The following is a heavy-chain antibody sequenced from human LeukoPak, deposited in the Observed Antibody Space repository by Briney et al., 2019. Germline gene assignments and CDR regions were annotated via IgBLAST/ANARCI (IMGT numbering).Heavy chain of an antibody. J-gene: IGHJ4*02. Sequence: SETLSLTCTVSGGSISNYYWSWIRQPPGKGLEWIGYIYYSGSTNYNPSLKSRVTISVDTSKNQFSLKLSSVTAADTAVYYCAVEFLGYGSGSYFDYWGQGTLVTVSS. D-gene: IGHD3-10*01. V-gene: IGHV4-59*08. CDR1: GGSISNYY. CDR2: IYYSGST. CDR3: AVEFLGYGSGSYFDY.